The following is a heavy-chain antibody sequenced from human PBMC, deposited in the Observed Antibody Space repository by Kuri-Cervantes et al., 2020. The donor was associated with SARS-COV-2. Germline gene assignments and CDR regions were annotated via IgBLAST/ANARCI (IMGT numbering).Heavy chain of an antibody. CDR1: GGSISSSSYY. D-gene: IGHD6-13*01. CDR3: ARGRVRYSSSWYDYFQH. J-gene: IGHJ1*01. CDR2: IYYSGST. V-gene: IGHV4-39*01. Sequence: ESLKISCTVSGGSISSSSYYWGWIRQPPGKGLEWIGSIYYSGSTYYNPSLKSRVTISVDTSKNQFSLKLSSVTAADTAVYYCARGRVRYSSSWYDYFQHWGQGTLVTVSS.